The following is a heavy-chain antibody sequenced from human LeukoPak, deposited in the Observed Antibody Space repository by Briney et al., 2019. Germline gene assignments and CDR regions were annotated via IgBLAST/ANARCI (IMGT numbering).Heavy chain of an antibody. CDR3: ARGRITMVRGAPLWFDP. D-gene: IGHD3-10*01. CDR1: GGSISSYY. J-gene: IGHJ5*02. CDR2: MYYSGST. Sequence: SETLSLTCTVSGGSISSYYWSWIRQPPGKGLEWIGYMYYSGSTNYNSSLKSRVTISVDTSKNQFSLKLSSVTAADTAVYYCARGRITMVRGAPLWFDPWGQGTLVTVSS. V-gene: IGHV4-59*12.